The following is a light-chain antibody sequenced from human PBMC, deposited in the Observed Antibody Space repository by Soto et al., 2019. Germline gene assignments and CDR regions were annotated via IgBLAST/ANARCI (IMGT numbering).Light chain of an antibody. CDR1: QGISSY. CDR2: AAS. CDR3: QQSYSTPRT. Sequence: IQLTQSPSSLSASLLDRVTITCRASQGISSYLAWYQQKPGKAPKLLIYAASSLQSGVPSRFSGSGSGTDFTLTISSLQPEDFATYYCQQSYSTPRTFGQGTRLEIK. V-gene: IGKV1-39*01. J-gene: IGKJ5*01.